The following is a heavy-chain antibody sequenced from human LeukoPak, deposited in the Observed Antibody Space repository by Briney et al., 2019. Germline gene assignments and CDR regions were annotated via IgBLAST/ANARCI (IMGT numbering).Heavy chain of an antibody. CDR1: GFTVSTYW. D-gene: IGHD2-2*01. Sequence: GRSLRLSCAASGFTVSTYWMHWVRRAPGKGLVWVSRINSDGSSTSYADSVKGRFTISRDNAKNTLYLEMNSLRAEDTAVYYCARPRQCYSTTSCANHFDYWGQGTLVTVSS. V-gene: IGHV3-74*01. J-gene: IGHJ4*02. CDR3: ARPRQCYSTTSCANHFDY. CDR2: INSDGSST.